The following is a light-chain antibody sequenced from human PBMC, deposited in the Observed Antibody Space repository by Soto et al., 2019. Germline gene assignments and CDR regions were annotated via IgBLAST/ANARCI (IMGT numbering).Light chain of an antibody. Sequence: IQLTQSPSSLSASVGDRVSITCRASQDINTYLAWYQQKRGKAPKLLISGTFTLQRGVPSRFSGIGSGTDFTLPISRLQHEDFAVYYCQQYGSSPPYTFGQGTKLEIK. CDR3: QQYGSSPPYT. CDR2: GTF. V-gene: IGKV1-9*01. CDR1: QDINTY. J-gene: IGKJ2*01.